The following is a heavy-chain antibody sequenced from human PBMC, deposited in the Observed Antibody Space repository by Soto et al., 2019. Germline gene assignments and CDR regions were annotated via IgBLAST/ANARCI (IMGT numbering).Heavy chain of an antibody. CDR3: AIRLADNWFDP. V-gene: IGHV4-4*07. J-gene: IGHJ5*02. CDR2: IYTSGST. CDR1: GGSISSYY. Sequence: QVQLQESGPGLVKPSETLSLTCTVSGGSISSYYWSWIRQPAGKGLEWIGRIYTSGSTNYNPSLKSRGSMSVATSMNRFSLKLSSVTAADTAVYYCAIRLADNWFDPWGQGTLVTVSS. D-gene: IGHD5-12*01.